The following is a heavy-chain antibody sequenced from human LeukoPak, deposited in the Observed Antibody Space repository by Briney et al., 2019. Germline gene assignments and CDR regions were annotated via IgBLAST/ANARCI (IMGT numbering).Heavy chain of an antibody. CDR3: ARLPPSLYSISWYGFDY. Sequence: SETLSLTCTVSGGSISSGGYYWSWIRQHPGKGLEWIGYIYYSGSTYYNPSLKSRVTISVDTSKNQFSLKLSSVTAADTAVYYCARLPPSLYSISWYGFDYWGQGTLVTVSP. D-gene: IGHD6-13*01. CDR1: GGSISSGGYY. V-gene: IGHV4-31*03. CDR2: IYYSGST. J-gene: IGHJ4*02.